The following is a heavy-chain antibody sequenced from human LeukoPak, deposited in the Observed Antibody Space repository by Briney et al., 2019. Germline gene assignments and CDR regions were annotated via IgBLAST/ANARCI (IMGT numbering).Heavy chain of an antibody. D-gene: IGHD1-26*01. CDR2: IIPIFGSP. CDR1: GGTFSTYT. CDR3: ARDQLGEQWELLRLDY. V-gene: IGHV1-69*01. Sequence: SVKVSCKTSGGTFSTYTFNWVRQAPGQGLEWMAAIIPIFGSPHYAQNLQGRVTITADESTSTAYMELSSLRSEDTAVYCCARDQLGEQWELLRLDYWGQGTLVTVSS. J-gene: IGHJ4*02.